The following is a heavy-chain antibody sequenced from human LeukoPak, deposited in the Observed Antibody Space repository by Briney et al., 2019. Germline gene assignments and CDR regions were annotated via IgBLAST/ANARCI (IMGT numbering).Heavy chain of an antibody. V-gene: IGHV3-21*01. CDR2: ISSSSSYI. D-gene: IGHD4-17*01. CDR1: GFTFSSYS. CDR3: ARALRDYGDYGAY. J-gene: IGHJ4*02. Sequence: GGSLRLSCAASGFTFSSYSMNWVRQAPGKGLEWVSSISSSSSYIYYADSVKGRFAISRDNAKNSLYLQMNSLRAEDTAVYYCARALRDYGDYGAYWGQGTLVTVSS.